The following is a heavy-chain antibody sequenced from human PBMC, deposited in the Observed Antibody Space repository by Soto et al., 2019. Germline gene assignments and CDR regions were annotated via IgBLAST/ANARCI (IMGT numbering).Heavy chain of an antibody. CDR3: ARHLYAYDDDDHREIAFDI. D-gene: IGHD4-17*01. CDR1: GGSINSTNYY. V-gene: IGHV4-39*01. Sequence: QLQLQESGPGLVKPSETPSLTCTVSGGSINSTNYYWGWIRQSPGKGLEYIGIIYYSGSTYYNPSLKSRVTISVDTSKNHFSLTLSSATAPDTALYYCARHLYAYDDDDHREIAFDIWGQGTMVTVSS. J-gene: IGHJ3*02. CDR2: IYYSGST.